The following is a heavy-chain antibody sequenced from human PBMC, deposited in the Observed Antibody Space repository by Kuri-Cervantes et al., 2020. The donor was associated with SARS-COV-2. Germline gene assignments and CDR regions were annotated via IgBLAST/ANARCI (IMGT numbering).Heavy chain of an antibody. D-gene: IGHD3-22*01. CDR2: IYPGDSDT. CDR1: GYSFTSYW. CDR3: ARPLYYYDSSGYPRSVVAFDI. V-gene: IGHV5-51*01. J-gene: IGHJ3*02. Sequence: GESLKISCKGSGYSFTSYWIGWVRQMPGKGLEWMGIIYPGDSDTRYSPSFQGQVTISADKSISTAYLQWSSPKASDTAMYYCARPLYYYDSSGYPRSVVAFDIWGQGTMVTVSS.